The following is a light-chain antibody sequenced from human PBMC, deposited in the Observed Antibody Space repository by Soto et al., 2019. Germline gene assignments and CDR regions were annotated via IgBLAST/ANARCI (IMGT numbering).Light chain of an antibody. CDR1: QGISNY. CDR2: GAS. CDR3: QKYNSAPPL. V-gene: IGKV1-27*01. Sequence: DIQMTQSPSSLSASVGDRVTITCRASQGISNYLAWYQQKPGKVPKLLIYGASTLQSGVPSRFSGSGSGTDFTRTISGLQPEDVATYYCQKYNSAPPLFGGGTRVEIK. J-gene: IGKJ4*01.